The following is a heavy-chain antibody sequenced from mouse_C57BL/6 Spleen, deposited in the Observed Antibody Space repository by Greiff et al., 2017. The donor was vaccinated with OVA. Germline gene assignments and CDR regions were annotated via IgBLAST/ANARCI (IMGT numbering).Heavy chain of an antibody. Sequence: EVKLMESGPGLVKPSQSLSLTCSVTGYSITSGYYWNWIRQFPGNKLEWMGYISYDGSNNYNPSLKNRISITRDTSKNQFFLKLNSVTTEDTATYYCARGVTTVVTSPSYWGQGTLVTVSA. CDR1: GYSITSGYY. J-gene: IGHJ3*01. D-gene: IGHD1-1*01. CDR2: ISYDGSN. CDR3: ARGVTTVVTSPSY. V-gene: IGHV3-6*01.